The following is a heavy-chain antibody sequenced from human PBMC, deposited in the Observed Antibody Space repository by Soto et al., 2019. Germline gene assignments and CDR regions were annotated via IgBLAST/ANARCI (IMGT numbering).Heavy chain of an antibody. V-gene: IGHV4-59*08. CDR2: IYYSGST. D-gene: IGHD2-2*01. CDR3: AREGNQLLGKNWFDP. Sequence: SETLSLTCTVSGGSISSYYWSWIRQPPGKGLEWIGYIYYSGSTNYNPSLKSRVTISVDTSKNQFSLKLSSVTAADTAVYYCAREGNQLLGKNWFDPWGQGTLVTVSS. CDR1: GGSISSYY. J-gene: IGHJ5*02.